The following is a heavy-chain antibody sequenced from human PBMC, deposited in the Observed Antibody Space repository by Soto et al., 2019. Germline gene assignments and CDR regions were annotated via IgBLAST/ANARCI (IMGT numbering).Heavy chain of an antibody. CDR2: ISYDGSNQ. J-gene: IGHJ4*02. V-gene: IGHV3-30*18. Sequence: PGGSLRLSCAASGFTFSTYGMHWVRQAPGKGLEWVAVISYDGSNQYYADSVKGRFTISRDNSKNTLYLQMNSLRAEDTAVYYCAKEGPDGYNLYYFDYWGQGTLVTVSS. CDR3: AKEGPDGYNLYYFDY. D-gene: IGHD5-12*01. CDR1: GFTFSTYG.